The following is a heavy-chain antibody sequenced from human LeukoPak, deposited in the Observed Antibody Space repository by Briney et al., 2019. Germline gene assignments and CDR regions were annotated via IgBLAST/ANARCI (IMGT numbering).Heavy chain of an antibody. CDR3: AKDLAMYSSNRFDP. CDR1: GFTFSSHA. J-gene: IGHJ5*02. V-gene: IGHV3-23*01. D-gene: IGHD6-13*01. CDR2: ISGSGGST. Sequence: GGSLRLSCAASGFTFSSHAMSWVRQAPGKGLEWVSAISGSGGSTYYADSVKGRFTISRDNSKNTLYLQMNSLRAEDTGVYYCAKDLAMYSSNRFDPWGQGTLVTVSS.